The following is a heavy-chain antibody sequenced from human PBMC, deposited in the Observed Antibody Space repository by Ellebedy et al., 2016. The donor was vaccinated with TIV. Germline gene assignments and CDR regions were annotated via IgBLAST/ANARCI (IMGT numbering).Heavy chain of an antibody. CDR3: ASPGICISTSCYAGWYFDL. D-gene: IGHD2-2*01. J-gene: IGHJ2*01. CDR2: ISGPGGSA. CDR1: GFTFSSYV. V-gene: IGHV3-23*01. Sequence: GGSLRLSCAASGFTFSSYVMSWVRQAPGKGLEWVSGISGPGGSAYYADSVKGRLTISRDNSKNTLYLQMNSLRAEDTAIYYCASPGICISTSCYAGWYFDLWGRGTPVTVSP.